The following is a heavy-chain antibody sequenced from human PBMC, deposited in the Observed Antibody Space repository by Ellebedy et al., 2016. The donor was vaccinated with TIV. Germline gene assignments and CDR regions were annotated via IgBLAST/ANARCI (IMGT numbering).Heavy chain of an antibody. D-gene: IGHD3-9*01. CDR1: GFTFSSYG. Sequence: GGSLRLXXAASGFTFSSYGMHWVRQAPGKGLEWVAVIAYDGSNKYYADSVKGRFTISRDNSKNTLYLQMNSLRSEDSAVYYCAKDPRYDILTGHYFYYGMDVWGQGTTVTVSS. CDR3: AKDPRYDILTGHYFYYGMDV. V-gene: IGHV3-30*18. CDR2: IAYDGSNK. J-gene: IGHJ6*02.